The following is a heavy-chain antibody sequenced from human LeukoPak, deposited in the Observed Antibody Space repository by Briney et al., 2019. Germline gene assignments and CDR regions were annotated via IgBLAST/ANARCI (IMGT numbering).Heavy chain of an antibody. D-gene: IGHD6-19*01. CDR3: ARAFNSVAGTYYFDY. CDR1: GFTVSSNY. V-gene: IGHV3-66*01. Sequence: GGSLRLSCAASGFTVSSNYMSLVRQAPGKGLERVSVIYSGGSTYYADSVKGRFAISRDNSKNTLYLQMNSLRAEDTAVYYCARAFNSVAGTYYFDYWGQGTLVTVSS. CDR2: IYSGGST. J-gene: IGHJ4*02.